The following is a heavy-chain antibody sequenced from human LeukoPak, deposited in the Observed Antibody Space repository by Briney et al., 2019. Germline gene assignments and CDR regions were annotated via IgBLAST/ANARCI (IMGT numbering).Heavy chain of an antibody. Sequence: GGSLRLSCAASGFTFDDYAMHWVRQAPGKGLEWVSGISWNSGSIGYADSVKGRFTISRDNAKNSLYLQMNSLRAEDTALYYCARVTTTYYYGSGSLGYFDYWGQGTLVTVSS. CDR1: GFTFDDYA. V-gene: IGHV3-9*01. J-gene: IGHJ4*02. CDR3: ARVTTTYYYGSGSLGYFDY. D-gene: IGHD3-10*01. CDR2: ISWNSGSI.